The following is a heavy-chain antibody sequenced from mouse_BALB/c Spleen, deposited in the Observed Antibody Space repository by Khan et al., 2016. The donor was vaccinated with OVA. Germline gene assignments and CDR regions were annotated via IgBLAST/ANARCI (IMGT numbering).Heavy chain of an antibody. CDR3: VRDWAYKSNEGWFAY. D-gene: IGHD2-5*01. Sequence: QVQLQQSGAGLARPGASVKMSCKASGYTFTSYKIHWIKQRPGEGLEWIGYINPSNGYTKYNQKFKNKATLTTDKSSTTAYLQLSSLTSDDSAVYDCVRDWAYKSNEGWFAYWGQGTLVTVSA. CDR2: INPSNGYT. J-gene: IGHJ3*01. V-gene: IGHV1-4*01. CDR1: GYTFTSYK.